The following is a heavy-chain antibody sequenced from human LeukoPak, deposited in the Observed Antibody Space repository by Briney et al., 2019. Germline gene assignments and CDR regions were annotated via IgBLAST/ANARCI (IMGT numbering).Heavy chain of an antibody. V-gene: IGHV4-59*08. D-gene: IGHD1/OR15-1a*01. CDR3: ARHVEHAAYFHH. Sequence: SETLSLTCTVAGVSISDFHWSWPRQSPEKGLEWIGWITNSGDANYNPSLESRLAMSAETTKRQLSLRVTSVTDADTAVYYCARHVEHAAYFHHWGQGILVTVSS. CDR1: GVSISDFH. J-gene: IGHJ4*02. CDR2: ITNSGDA.